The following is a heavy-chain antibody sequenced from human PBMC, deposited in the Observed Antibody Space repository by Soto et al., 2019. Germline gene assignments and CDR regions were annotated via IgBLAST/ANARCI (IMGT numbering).Heavy chain of an antibody. CDR1: GFSVSSNY. CDR2: IYSGGST. D-gene: IGHD3-10*01. CDR3: VSRIITLN. Sequence: PGWNLGLSCAASGFSVSSNYMSWVRQAPGKGLEWVSVIYSGGSTYYADSVKGRLTISRDNSKNTLYLQMNSLRAEDTAVYYCVSRIITLNRAQRTPVPVSS. J-gene: IGHJ4*02. V-gene: IGHV3-53*01.